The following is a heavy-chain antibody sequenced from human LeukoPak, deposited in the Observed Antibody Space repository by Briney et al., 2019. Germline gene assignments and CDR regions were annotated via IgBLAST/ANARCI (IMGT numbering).Heavy chain of an antibody. J-gene: IGHJ4*02. V-gene: IGHV1-8*01. CDR1: GYTFTSYD. CDR3: AREGASTAQPFDY. CDR2: MNPNSGNT. D-gene: IGHD4-17*01. Sequence: GASVKVSCKASGYTFTSYDINWVRQATGQGLEWMGWMNPNSGNTGYAQEFQGRVTMTRNTSISTAYMELSSLRSEDTAVYYCAREGASTAQPFDYWGQGTLVTVSS.